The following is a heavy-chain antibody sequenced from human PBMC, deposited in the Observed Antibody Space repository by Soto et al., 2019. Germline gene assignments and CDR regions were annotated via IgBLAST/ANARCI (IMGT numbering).Heavy chain of an antibody. D-gene: IGHD1-26*01. J-gene: IGHJ3*02. CDR3: ARDLASGSYPDAFDI. Sequence: QVQLVQSGDEVKKPGASVKDSCKASGYTFTSYGISWVRQAPGQLLEWMGWISAYNGNTNYAQKLQGRVTMTTDTSTSTAYMELRSLRSDDTAVYYCARDLASGSYPDAFDIWGQGTMVTVSS. V-gene: IGHV1-18*01. CDR2: ISAYNGNT. CDR1: GYTFTSYG.